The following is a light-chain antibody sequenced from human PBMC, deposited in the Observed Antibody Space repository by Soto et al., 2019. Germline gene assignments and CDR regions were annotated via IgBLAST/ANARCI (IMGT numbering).Light chain of an antibody. Sequence: EIVLTQSPGTLSLSPGERATVSCRASQSVNNNYVAWYQQKSGQAPRLLIFAASSRAPGIPGRFSGSGSGADFNLTITRLETDDFADYYCQADGSSLYTFGQGTKLEIK. CDR3: QADGSSLYT. J-gene: IGKJ2*01. V-gene: IGKV3-20*01. CDR1: QSVNNNY. CDR2: AAS.